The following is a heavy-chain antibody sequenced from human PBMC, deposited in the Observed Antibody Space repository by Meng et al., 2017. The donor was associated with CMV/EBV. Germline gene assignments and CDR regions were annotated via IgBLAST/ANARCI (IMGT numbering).Heavy chain of an antibody. D-gene: IGHD6-13*01. CDR2: IYYSGST. CDR1: GGSISSSSYY. J-gene: IGHJ5*02. V-gene: IGHV4-39*01. CDR3: ARLRPCSSSWYGPGWFDP. Sequence: GSLRLSCTVSGGSISSSSYYWGWIRQPPGKGLEWIGSIYYSGSTYYNPSLKSRVTISVDTSKNQFSLKLSSVTAADTAVYYCARLRPCSSSWYGPGWFDPWGQGTLVTVSS.